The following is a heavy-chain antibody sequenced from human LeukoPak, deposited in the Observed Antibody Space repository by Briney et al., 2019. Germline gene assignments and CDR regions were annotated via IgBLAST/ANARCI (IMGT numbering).Heavy chain of an antibody. CDR3: AKYGDYVPIDY. CDR2: IYYSGST. Sequence: SETLSLTCTVSGGSISSSGYYWGWIRQPPGKGLEWIGSIYYSGSTYYNPSLKSRVTISVDTSKNQFSLKLSSVTAADTTVYYCAKYGDYVPIDYWGQGTLVTVSS. V-gene: IGHV4-39*01. D-gene: IGHD4-17*01. CDR1: GGSISSSGYY. J-gene: IGHJ4*02.